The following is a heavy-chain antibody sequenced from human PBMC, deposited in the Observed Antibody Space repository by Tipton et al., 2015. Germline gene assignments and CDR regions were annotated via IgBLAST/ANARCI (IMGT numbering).Heavy chain of an antibody. Sequence: GLVKPSQTLSLTCAISGDRVSSNSAAWNWIRQSPSRGLEWLGRIYYRSRWYDDYAVSVKSRITINPDTSKNQFSLQLNSVTPEDTAVYYCARDFPNVVVPHVITDYYYGMDVWGQGTTVTISS. J-gene: IGHJ6*02. D-gene: IGHD2-2*01. CDR2: IYYRSRWYD. CDR1: GDRVSSNSAA. V-gene: IGHV6-1*01. CDR3: ARDFPNVVVPHVITDYYYGMDV.